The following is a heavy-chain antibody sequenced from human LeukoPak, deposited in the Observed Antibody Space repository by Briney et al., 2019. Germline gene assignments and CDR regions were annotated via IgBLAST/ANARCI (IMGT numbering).Heavy chain of an antibody. CDR1: GYTFTGYY. V-gene: IGHV1-2*02. D-gene: IGHD3-10*01. Sequence: ASVKVSCKASGYTFTGYYMHWVRQAPGQGLAWIGWINPNSGGTNYAQKFQGRVTMTRDTSISTAYMELSRLRSDDTAVYYCARDHGSGRGYFDYWGQGTLVTVSS. CDR2: INPNSGGT. CDR3: ARDHGSGRGYFDY. J-gene: IGHJ4*02.